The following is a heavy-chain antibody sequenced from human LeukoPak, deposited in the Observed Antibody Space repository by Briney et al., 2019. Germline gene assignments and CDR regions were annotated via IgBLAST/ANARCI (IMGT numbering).Heavy chain of an antibody. D-gene: IGHD6-6*01. CDR2: MNPNSGNT. V-gene: IGHV1-8*03. CDR1: GYTFTSYD. Sequence: GASVKVSCKASGYTFTSYDINWGRQATGQGLEWMGWMNPNSGNTGYAQKLQGRVTITRNTSISTAYMELSSLRSEDTAVYYCARGRGYSSSLRLNWFDPWGQGTLVTVSS. J-gene: IGHJ5*02. CDR3: ARGRGYSSSLRLNWFDP.